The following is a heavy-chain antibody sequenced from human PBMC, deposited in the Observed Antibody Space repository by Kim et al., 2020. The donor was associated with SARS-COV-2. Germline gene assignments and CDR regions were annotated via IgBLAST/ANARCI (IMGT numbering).Heavy chain of an antibody. V-gene: IGHV4-4*07. J-gene: IGHJ1*01. Sequence: SETLSLTCIVTGDSFSDSYWTWVRQPAGKGLEWIGRLRGTGSFDYSPSLRGRLTLSLDTSWNHFSLRLTSVTAADTAIYYCAKCLREDFGYDWVIEHWG. CDR1: GDSFSDSY. CDR3: AKCLREDFGYDWVIEH. D-gene: IGHD5-12*01. CDR2: LRGTGSF.